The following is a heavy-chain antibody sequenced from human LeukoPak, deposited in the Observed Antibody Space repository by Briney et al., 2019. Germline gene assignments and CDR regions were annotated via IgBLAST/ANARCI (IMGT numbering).Heavy chain of an antibody. CDR2: IYYSGST. CDR1: GGSISSSSYY. CDR3: ARSGPARRRNYFDY. D-gene: IGHD6-6*01. Sequence: SETLSLTCTVSGGSISSSSYYWGWIRQPPGKGLEWIGSIYYSGSTYYNPSLKSRVTISVDTSKNQFSLKLSSVTAADTAVYYCARSGPARRRNYFDYWGQGTLVTVSS. V-gene: IGHV4-39*07. J-gene: IGHJ4*02.